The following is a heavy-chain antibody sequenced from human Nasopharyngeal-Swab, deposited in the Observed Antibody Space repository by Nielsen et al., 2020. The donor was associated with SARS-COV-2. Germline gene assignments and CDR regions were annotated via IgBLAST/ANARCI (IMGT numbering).Heavy chain of an antibody. CDR3: AKLSPYYYGSGSSHDAFDI. CDR2: INSDGSST. J-gene: IGHJ3*02. Sequence: WSRQAPGKGLVWVSRINSDGSSTSYADSVKGRFTISRDNSKNTLYLQMNSLRAEDTAVYYCAKLSPYYYGSGSSHDAFDIWGQGTMVTVSS. D-gene: IGHD3-10*01. V-gene: IGHV3-74*01.